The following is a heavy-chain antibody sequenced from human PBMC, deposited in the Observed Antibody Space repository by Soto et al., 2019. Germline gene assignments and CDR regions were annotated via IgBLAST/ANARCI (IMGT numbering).Heavy chain of an antibody. CDR2: ISPYNGNT. Sequence: ASVKVSCKASGYTFTSYSISWVRQAPGQGLEWMGWISPYNGNTNYAQEFQGRVTMTTDTSTSTAYLDLRSLRSDDTAVYYCASDVDDFWSGYYTPPSLYNWFDPWG. V-gene: IGHV1-18*01. CDR3: ASDVDDFWSGYYTPPSLYNWFDP. CDR1: GYTFTSYS. D-gene: IGHD3-3*01. J-gene: IGHJ5*02.